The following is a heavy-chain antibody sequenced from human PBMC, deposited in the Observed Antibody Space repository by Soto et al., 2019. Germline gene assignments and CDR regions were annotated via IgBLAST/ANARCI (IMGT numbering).Heavy chain of an antibody. CDR2: IYPGNSDT. D-gene: IGHD1-26*01. V-gene: IGHV5-51*01. CDR1: GYSFTSYW. J-gene: IGHJ6*02. CDR3: ARRGSGSYPYYYGMDV. Sequence: GESLKISCKGSGYSFTSYWIGWVRQMPGKGLEWMGIIYPGNSDTRYSPSFQGQVTISADKSISTAYLQWSSLKASDTAMYYCARRGSGSYPYYYGMDVWGQGTTVTVSS.